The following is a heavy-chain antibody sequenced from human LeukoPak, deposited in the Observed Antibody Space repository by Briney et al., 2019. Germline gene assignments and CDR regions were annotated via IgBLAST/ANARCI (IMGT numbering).Heavy chain of an antibody. CDR2: IYWDDDK. CDR3: AHRPLGQAEFDP. CDR1: GFSLSASGVS. J-gene: IGHJ5*02. Sequence: SGPTQVKPTQTLTLTCTFSGFSLSASGVSVGWIRQPPGKALEWLALIYWDDDKPYSPSLKSRLTITKDTSKNQVVLTMTNMDPVDTGTYYCAHRPLGQAEFDPWGQETRGTVSS. V-gene: IGHV2-5*02. D-gene: IGHD3-16*01.